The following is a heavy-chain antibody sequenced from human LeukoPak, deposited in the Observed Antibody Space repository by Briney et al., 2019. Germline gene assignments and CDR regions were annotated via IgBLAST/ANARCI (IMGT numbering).Heavy chain of an antibody. CDR1: GGSITDGTFY. Sequence: SETLSLTCIVSGGSITDGTFYWGWTRQSPGKGLEWIGSIYYSGSTYYNPSLKSRVTISVDTSKNQFPLKLSSVTAADTAVYYCARLKLAAADKYYFDYWGQGTLVTVSS. D-gene: IGHD6-13*01. V-gene: IGHV4-39*01. CDR3: ARLKLAAADKYYFDY. CDR2: IYYSGST. J-gene: IGHJ4*02.